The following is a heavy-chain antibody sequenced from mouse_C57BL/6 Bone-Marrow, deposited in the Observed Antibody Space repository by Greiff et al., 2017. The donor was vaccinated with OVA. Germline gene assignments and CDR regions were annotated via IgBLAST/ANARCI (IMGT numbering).Heavy chain of an antibody. V-gene: IGHV1-55*01. CDR2: IYPGSGST. CDR1: GYTFTSYW. CDR3: ARSRVLRYYFDY. J-gene: IGHJ2*01. D-gene: IGHD1-1*01. Sequence: QVQLQQPGAELVKPGASVKMSCKASGYTFTSYWITWVKQRPGQGLEWIGEIYPGSGSTNYNEKFKSKATLTVDTSSSTAYMQLSSLTSEDSAVYYCARSRVLRYYFDYWGQGTTLTVSS.